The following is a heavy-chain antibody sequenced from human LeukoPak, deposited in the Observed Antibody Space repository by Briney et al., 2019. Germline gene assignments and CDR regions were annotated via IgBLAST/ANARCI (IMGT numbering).Heavy chain of an antibody. D-gene: IGHD4-23*01. CDR1: GGSISSGGYY. J-gene: IGHJ4*02. V-gene: IGHV4-31*01. CDR3: AREGAGNPPFDY. CDR2: IYDSGTT. Sequence: SETLSLTCIVSGGSISSGGYYWSWIRQRPGKGLEWIGYIYDSGTTYYNPPLKSPVSISVDPSKNQFSLKPSSVTAADTAVYYCAREGAGNPPFDYWGQGTVVTVSS.